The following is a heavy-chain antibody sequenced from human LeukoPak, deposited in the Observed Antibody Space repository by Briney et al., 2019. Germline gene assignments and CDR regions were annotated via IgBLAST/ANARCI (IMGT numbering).Heavy chain of an antibody. CDR3: AKQAMIVVRWENDY. Sequence: PGGSLRLSCAASGCTFSNYWMSWVRQAPGKGLEWVAVISYDGSNKYYADSVKGRFTISRDNSKNTLYLQMNSLRAEDTAVYYCAKQAMIVVRWENDYWGQGTLVTVSS. J-gene: IGHJ4*02. V-gene: IGHV3-30*18. CDR2: ISYDGSNK. CDR1: GCTFSNYW. D-gene: IGHD3-22*01.